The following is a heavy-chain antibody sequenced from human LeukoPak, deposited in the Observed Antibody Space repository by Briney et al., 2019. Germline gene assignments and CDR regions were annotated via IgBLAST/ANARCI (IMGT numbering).Heavy chain of an antibody. Sequence: SETLPLTCTVSGGSISSYYWSWIRQPAGKGLEWIGRIYTSGSTNYNPSLKSRVTISVDTSKNQFSLKLSSVTAADTAVYYCARDFKGDYYYYYMDVWGKGTTVTVSS. CDR1: GGSISSYY. V-gene: IGHV4-4*07. CDR3: ARDFKGDYYYYYMDV. J-gene: IGHJ6*03. CDR2: IYTSGST.